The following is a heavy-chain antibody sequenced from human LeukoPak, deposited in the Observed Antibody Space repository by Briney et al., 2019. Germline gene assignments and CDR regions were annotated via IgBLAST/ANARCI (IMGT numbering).Heavy chain of an antibody. CDR3: ARDLSTVTRRGAFDI. V-gene: IGHV4-39*07. Sequence: SETLSLTCTVSGGSISSSSYYWGWIRQPPGKGLEWIGSTYHSGSTYYNPSLRSRVTISVDTSKNQFSLKLSSVTAADTAVYYCARDLSTVTRRGAFDIWGQGTMVTVSS. D-gene: IGHD4-17*01. CDR2: TYHSGST. J-gene: IGHJ3*02. CDR1: GGSISSSSYY.